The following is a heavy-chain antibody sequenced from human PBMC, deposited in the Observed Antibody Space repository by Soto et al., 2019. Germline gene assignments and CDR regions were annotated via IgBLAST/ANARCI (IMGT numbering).Heavy chain of an antibody. CDR1: GFTFSSYS. V-gene: IGHV3-48*01. D-gene: IGHD2-2*01. CDR2: ISSSSSTI. CDR3: ARAVVPAAIWTYYYYMDV. Sequence: GGSLRLSCAASGFTFSSYSMNWVRQAPGKGLEWVSYISSSSSTIYYADSVKGRFTISRDNAKNSLYLQMNSLRAEDTAVYYCARAVVPAAIWTYYYYMDVWGKGTTVTVSS. J-gene: IGHJ6*03.